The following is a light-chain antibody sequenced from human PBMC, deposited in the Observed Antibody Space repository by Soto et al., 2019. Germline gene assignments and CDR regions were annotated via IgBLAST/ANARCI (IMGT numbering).Light chain of an antibody. V-gene: IGKV3-11*01. CDR1: QIVSSY. CDR2: DAS. J-gene: IGKJ4*01. CDR3: QQRSNWPT. Sequence: EIVLTQSPATLSLSPGEKATLSCRAIQIVSSYLAWYQQKPGQAPRLLIYDASNRATGIPARFSGSGSGTDFTLTISSLEPEDFVVYYCQQRSNWPTFGGGTKVDIK.